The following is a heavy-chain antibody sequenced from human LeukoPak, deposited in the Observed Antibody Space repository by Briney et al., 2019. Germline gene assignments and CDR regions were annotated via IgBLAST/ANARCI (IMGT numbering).Heavy chain of an antibody. CDR3: ARLTTTVTSGGLVGAFDI. D-gene: IGHD4-17*01. CDR1: GFTFSSYE. J-gene: IGHJ3*02. V-gene: IGHV3-48*03. Sequence: PGGSLRLSCAASGFTFSSYEMNWVRQAPGKGLECVSYISSSGSTIYYADSVKGRFTISRDNAKNSLYLQMNSLRAEDTAVYYCARLTTTVTSGGLVGAFDIWGQGTMVTVSS. CDR2: ISSSGSTI.